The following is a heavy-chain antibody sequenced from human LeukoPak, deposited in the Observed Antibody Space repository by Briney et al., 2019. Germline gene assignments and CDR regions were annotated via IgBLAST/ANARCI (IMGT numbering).Heavy chain of an antibody. CDR1: GGSFSGYY. J-gene: IGHJ5*02. CDR3: ARGARIVLMVYAKNWFDP. D-gene: IGHD2-8*01. V-gene: IGHV4-34*01. CDR2: INHSGST. Sequence: PSETLSLTCAVYGGSFSGYYWSWIRQPPGKGLEWIGEINHSGSTNYSPSLKSRVTISVDTSKNQFSLKLSSVTAADTAVYYCARGARIVLMVYAKNWFDPWGQGTLVTVSS.